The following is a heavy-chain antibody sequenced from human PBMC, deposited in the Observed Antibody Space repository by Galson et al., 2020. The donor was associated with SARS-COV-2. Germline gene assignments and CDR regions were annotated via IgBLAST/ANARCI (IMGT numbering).Heavy chain of an antibody. V-gene: IGHV3-15*01. J-gene: IGHJ1*01. D-gene: IGHD3-3*01. CDR3: TTGKAYCGFWSGYYTAEYFQH. CDR2: IKSKTDGGTT. Sequence: LSLTCAASGFTFSNAWMSWVRQAPGKGLEWVGRIKSKTDGGTTDYAAPVKGRFTISRDDSKNTLYLQMNSPKTEDTAVYYCTTGKAYCGFWSGYYTAEYFQHWGQGTLVTVSS. CDR1: GFTFSNAW.